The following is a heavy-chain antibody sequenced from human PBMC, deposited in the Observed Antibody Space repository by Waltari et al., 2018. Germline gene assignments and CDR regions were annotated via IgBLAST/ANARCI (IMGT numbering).Heavy chain of an antibody. D-gene: IGHD6-13*01. CDR3: ATFSAAGTLDYYYMDV. V-gene: IGHV1-2*06. CDR2: INPNSGGK. CDR1: GYTFTDYY. J-gene: IGHJ6*03. Sequence: QVQLVQSGAEVKKPGASVKVSCKASGYTFTDYYMHWVGQAPGQGLEWRGRINPNSGGKNYAQKCQGRVTMTRDTSISTAYMELSRLRSDDTAVYYCATFSAAGTLDYYYMDVWGKGTTVTVSS.